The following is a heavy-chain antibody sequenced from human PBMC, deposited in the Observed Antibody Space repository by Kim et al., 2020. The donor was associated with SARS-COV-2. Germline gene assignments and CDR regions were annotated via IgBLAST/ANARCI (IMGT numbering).Heavy chain of an antibody. CDR3: ARGVGATRMGGLGP. J-gene: IGHJ5*02. D-gene: IGHD1-26*01. Sequence: SETLSLTCTVSGGSISSYYWSWIRQPPGKGLEWIGDIYYSGSTNYNPSLKSRVTISVDTSKNQFSLKLSSVTAADTAVYYCARGVGATRMGGLGPWGQGT. V-gene: IGHV4-59*01. CDR2: IYYSGST. CDR1: GGSISSYY.